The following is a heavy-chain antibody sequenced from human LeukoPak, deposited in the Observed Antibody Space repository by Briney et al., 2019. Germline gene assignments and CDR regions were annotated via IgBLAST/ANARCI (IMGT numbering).Heavy chain of an antibody. D-gene: IGHD3-22*01. J-gene: IGHJ4*02. CDR1: GASISSGSYY. CDR3: ARGVGSGYTDY. V-gene: IGHV4-61*02. Sequence: SETLSLTCTVSGASISSGSYYWNWIRQPAGKGLEWIGRIFASGSTNYSPSLKSRVTISLDTSKNQFSLKLISVTAADTAVYYCARGVGSGYTDYWGQGALVTVSS. CDR2: IFASGST.